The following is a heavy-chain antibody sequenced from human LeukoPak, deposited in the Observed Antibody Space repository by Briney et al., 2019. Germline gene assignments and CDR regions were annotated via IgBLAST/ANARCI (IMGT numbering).Heavy chain of an antibody. J-gene: IGHJ5*02. V-gene: IGHV1-69*01. D-gene: IGHD5-18*01. Sequence: ASVKVSCKASGGTFSSYAISWVRQAPGQGLEWMGGIIPIFGTANYAQKFQGRATITADESTSTAYMELSSLRSEDTAVYYCARGTGLPAYWFDPWGQGTLVTVSS. CDR3: ARGTGLPAYWFDP. CDR2: IIPIFGTA. CDR1: GGTFSSYA.